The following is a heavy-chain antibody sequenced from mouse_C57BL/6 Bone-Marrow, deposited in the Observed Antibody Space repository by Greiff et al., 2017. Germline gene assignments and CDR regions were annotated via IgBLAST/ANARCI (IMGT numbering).Heavy chain of an antibody. CDR2: IDPSDSYT. CDR1: GYTFTSYW. J-gene: IGHJ4*01. D-gene: IGHD1-1*01. Sequence: QVQLQQPGAELVMPGASVKLSCKASGYTFTSYWMHWVKQRPGQGLEWIGEIDPSDSYTNYNQKFKGKSTLTVDKSSSTAYMQLSSLTSEDSAVYYGGRRGTTVPYYAMDYWGQGTSVTVSS. V-gene: IGHV1-69*01. CDR3: GRRGTTVPYYAMDY.